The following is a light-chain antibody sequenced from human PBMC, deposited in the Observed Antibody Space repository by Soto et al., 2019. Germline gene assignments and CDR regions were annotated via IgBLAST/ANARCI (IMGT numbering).Light chain of an antibody. CDR1: NIETKG. CDR2: DDT. CDR3: QVWDTYTLSGV. J-gene: IGLJ3*02. Sequence: SYELTQPPSVSVAPGQTASITCGGDNIETKGVHWYQRKPGQAPILVVYDDTDRPSGIPDRFSGSNSGNTATLTISRVEAGDEADYYCQVWDTYTLSGVFGRGIKLTVL. V-gene: IGLV3-21*02.